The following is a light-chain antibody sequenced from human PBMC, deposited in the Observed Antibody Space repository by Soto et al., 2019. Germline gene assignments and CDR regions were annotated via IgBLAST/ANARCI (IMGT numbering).Light chain of an antibody. J-gene: IGKJ1*01. V-gene: IGKV3D-15*01. CDR3: QQYNNWPRT. Sequence: EIVMTQSPATLSVSPGDRVTLSCRASQSVDNDLAWYQQKPGQPPRLLIYDASTRATGIPARFSGSQSGTEFTLTISSLLSEDFAVYYCQQYNNWPRTFGQGTKVDIK. CDR2: DAS. CDR1: QSVDND.